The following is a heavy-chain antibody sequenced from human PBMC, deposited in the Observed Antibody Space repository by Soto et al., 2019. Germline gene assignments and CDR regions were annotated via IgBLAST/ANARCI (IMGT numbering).Heavy chain of an antibody. Sequence: GGSLRLSCAASGFIFRDFYMSWIRQVPGKGLEWLSKISSSSSSTDYADSVKGRFTISGDNAKNSLYLQMSSLRAEDTAVYYCARVAYWGPGTQVTVSS. CDR3: ARVAY. CDR2: ISSSSSST. CDR1: GFIFRDFY. J-gene: IGHJ4*02. V-gene: IGHV3-11*06.